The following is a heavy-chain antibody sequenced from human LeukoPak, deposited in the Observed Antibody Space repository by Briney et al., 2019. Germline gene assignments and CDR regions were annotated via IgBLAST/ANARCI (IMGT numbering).Heavy chain of an antibody. Sequence: GGSLRLSCAVSGFTVTNDYMNWVRQAPGKGLEWGSIIYSGGSTYYADSVKGRFTISRDSSNNTLFLQMSNLRAADSGLSYCATDVRSSPLGFWGHGTLVTVSS. J-gene: IGHJ4*01. CDR1: GFTVTNDY. CDR3: ATDVRSSPLGF. D-gene: IGHD6-13*01. CDR2: IYSGGST. V-gene: IGHV3-66*01.